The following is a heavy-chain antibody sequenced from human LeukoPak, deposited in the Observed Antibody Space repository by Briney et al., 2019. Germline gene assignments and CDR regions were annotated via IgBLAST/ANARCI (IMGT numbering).Heavy chain of an antibody. CDR1: GFTFSSYG. D-gene: IGHD3-22*01. V-gene: IGHV3-30*02. CDR3: AQLSSEDSSGYYWSLFDY. CDR2: IRYDGSNK. J-gene: IGHJ4*02. Sequence: PGGSLRLSCAASGFTFSSYGMHWVRQAPGKGLEWVAFIRYDGSNKYYADSVKGRFTISRDNSKNTLYLQMNSLRPEDTAVYYCAQLSSEDSSGYYWSLFDYWGQGTLVSVSS.